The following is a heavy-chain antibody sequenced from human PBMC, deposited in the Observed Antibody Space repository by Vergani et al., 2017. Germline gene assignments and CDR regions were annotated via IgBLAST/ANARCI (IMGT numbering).Heavy chain of an antibody. D-gene: IGHD1-26*01. CDR2: INPNGDAT. J-gene: IGHJ4*02. CDR3: ARDHQGPTTLDY. V-gene: IGHV1-2*02. CDR1: GYTFTGYY. Sequence: QVQLVQSGAAVKKPGASVKVSCKASGYTFTGYYIHWMRQAPGQGLEWIGWINPNGDATHYAQNFRGRVTLTRDTSSTTAYMDLASLTSDDTAIYYCARDHQGPTTLDYWGQGSLVTVSS.